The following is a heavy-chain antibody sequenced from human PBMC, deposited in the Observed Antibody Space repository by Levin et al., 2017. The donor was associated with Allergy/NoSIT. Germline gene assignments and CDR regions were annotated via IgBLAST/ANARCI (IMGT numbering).Heavy chain of an antibody. CDR1: GYTFTGYY. Sequence: SCKASGYTFTGYYMHWVRPAPGQGLEWMGWINPNSGGTNYAQNFQGRVTMTRDTSISTAYMELSRLRFDDTAVYYCARFGQQRTFDYWGQGTLVTVSS. CDR3: ARFGQQRTFDY. V-gene: IGHV1-2*02. D-gene: IGHD6-13*01. J-gene: IGHJ4*02. CDR2: INPNSGGT.